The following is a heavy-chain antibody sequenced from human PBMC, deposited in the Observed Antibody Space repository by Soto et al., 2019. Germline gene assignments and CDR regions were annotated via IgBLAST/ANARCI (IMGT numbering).Heavy chain of an antibody. Sequence: GGSLRLSCAASGVTFSSSTMNWVRQAPGKGLEWVAYIDSSDSYYADSVKGRFTISRDNAKNSLYLQMNSLRDEDTAVYYCANALWQHLLDHWGQGILVTVSS. J-gene: IGHJ4*02. V-gene: IGHV3-48*02. CDR3: ANALWQHLLDH. CDR2: IDSSDS. D-gene: IGHD6-13*01. CDR1: GVTFSSST.